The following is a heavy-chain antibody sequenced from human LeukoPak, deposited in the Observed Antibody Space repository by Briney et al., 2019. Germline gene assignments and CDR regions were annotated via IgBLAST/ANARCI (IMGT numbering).Heavy chain of an antibody. V-gene: IGHV3-30-3*01. J-gene: IGHJ4*02. CDR1: GFTFSSYA. CDR3: ARAPVFDY. Sequence: GRSLRLSCAASGFTFSSYAMHWVRQAPGKGLEWVALISYDGSNKNYADSVKGRFTISRDNSKNTSYLQMNSLRAEDTAVYYCARAPVFDYWGQGTLVTVSS. CDR2: ISYDGSNK.